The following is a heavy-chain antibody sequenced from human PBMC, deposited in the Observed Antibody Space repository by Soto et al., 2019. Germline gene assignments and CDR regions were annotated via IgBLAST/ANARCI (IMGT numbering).Heavy chain of an antibody. Sequence: ASVKVSCKASGYTFTGYFMHWVRQAPGQGLEWMGWINSNSGATKYAQKCQGRVTLSRDTSISTAYMELSGLRSDDTAVYYCARGGGTILAPLPWGQGALVTVSS. CDR2: INSNSGAT. V-gene: IGHV1-2*02. J-gene: IGHJ5*02. CDR1: GYTFTGYF. CDR3: ARGGGTILAPLP. D-gene: IGHD3-3*01.